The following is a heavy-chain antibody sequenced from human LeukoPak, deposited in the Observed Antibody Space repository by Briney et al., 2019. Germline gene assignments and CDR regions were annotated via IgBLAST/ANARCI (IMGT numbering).Heavy chain of an antibody. J-gene: IGHJ4*02. CDR3: ARGAAAGTVFDY. V-gene: IGHV4-34*01. D-gene: IGHD6-13*01. Sequence: PSETLSLTCAVYGGSFSGYYWSWIRQPPGKGLEWIGEINHSGSTNYNPSLTSRVTISVDTSKNQFSLKLSSVTAADTAVYYCARGAAAGTVFDYWGQGTLVTVSS. CDR1: GGSFSGYY. CDR2: INHSGST.